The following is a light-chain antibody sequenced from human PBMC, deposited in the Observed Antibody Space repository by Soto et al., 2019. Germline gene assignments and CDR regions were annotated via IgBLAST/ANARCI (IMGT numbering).Light chain of an antibody. V-gene: IGLV3-21*02. Sequence: LTQAPSVSVAPGQTARIGCGGDNIGSKSVHWYQQRPGQAPVLVVYADSDRPSGIPERFSGSNPGNTATLTISRVEAGDEADYYCQVWDYDTDHFVFGPGTKVTVL. CDR2: ADS. CDR3: QVWDYDTDHFV. J-gene: IGLJ1*01. CDR1: NIGSKS.